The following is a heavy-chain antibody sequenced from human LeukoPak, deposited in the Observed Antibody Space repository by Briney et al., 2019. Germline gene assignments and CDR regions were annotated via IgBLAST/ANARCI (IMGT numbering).Heavy chain of an antibody. CDR1: GGSISSYY. CDR2: IYYSGST. Sequence: PSETLSLTCTVSGGSISSYYWSWIRQPPGKGLEGIGYIYYSGSTNYNPSLKSRVTISVDTSNNQFSLKLSSVTAADTAVYYCARTPHYYDILTGYYAPYWYFDLWGRGTLVTVSS. CDR3: ARTPHYYDILTGYYAPYWYFDL. J-gene: IGHJ2*01. D-gene: IGHD3-9*01. V-gene: IGHV4-59*01.